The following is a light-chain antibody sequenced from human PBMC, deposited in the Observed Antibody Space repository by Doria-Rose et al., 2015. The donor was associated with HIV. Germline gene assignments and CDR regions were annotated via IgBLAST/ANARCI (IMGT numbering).Light chain of an antibody. Sequence: DIQLTQSPESLGMSLGERATLNCKSNQSLLYTSKNYLAWYQQKPGQPPKLLIYWASTRQSGVPARFSGSGSGTDFTLTISSLKAEDVTVYHCQQYYDTPSFGPGTTVDIK. CDR2: WAS. J-gene: IGKJ3*01. V-gene: IGKV4-1*01. CDR1: QSLLYTSKNY. CDR3: QQYYDTPS.